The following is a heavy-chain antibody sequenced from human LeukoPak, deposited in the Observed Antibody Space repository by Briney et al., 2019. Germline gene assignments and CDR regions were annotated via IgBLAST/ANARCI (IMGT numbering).Heavy chain of an antibody. CDR2: IGTAGDT. CDR3: ARARVRGVINDAFDI. Sequence: GVLRLSCAASGFTFSSYDMHWVRQATGKGLEWVSAIGTAGDTYYPCSVKGRFTISRENANNSLYLQMNSLRAGDTAVYYCARARVRGVINDAFDIWGQGTMVTVSS. J-gene: IGHJ3*02. D-gene: IGHD3-10*01. V-gene: IGHV3-13*01. CDR1: GFTFSSYD.